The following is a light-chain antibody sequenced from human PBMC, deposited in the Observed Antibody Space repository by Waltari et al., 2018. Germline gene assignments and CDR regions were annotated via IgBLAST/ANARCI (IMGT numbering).Light chain of an antibody. CDR2: GAS. Sequence: EIALTQSPGTLSLSPGDRANLSCRASQSVSRTLAWDQQKPGQAPSLLIYGASIRATGVPDRFSCSGSGTDLSLTICRLEPEDFAVYYCQHYVTLPATFGQGTKVEMK. V-gene: IGKV3-20*01. CDR1: QSVSRT. CDR3: QHYVTLPAT. J-gene: IGKJ1*01.